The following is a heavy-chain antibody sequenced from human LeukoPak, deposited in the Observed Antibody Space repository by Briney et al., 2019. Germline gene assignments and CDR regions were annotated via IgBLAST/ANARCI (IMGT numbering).Heavy chain of an antibody. CDR1: GYTFTGYY. J-gene: IGHJ3*02. CDR3: ASRRRVYCSSTSCFNDAFDI. V-gene: IGHV1-2*02. Sequence: ASVKVSCKASGYTFTGYYMHWVRQAPGQGLEWMGWINPNSGGTNYAQKFQGRVTMTRDTSVSTAYMELSRLRSDDTAVYYCASRRRVYCSSTSCFNDAFDIWGQGTMVTVSS. D-gene: IGHD2-2*01. CDR2: INPNSGGT.